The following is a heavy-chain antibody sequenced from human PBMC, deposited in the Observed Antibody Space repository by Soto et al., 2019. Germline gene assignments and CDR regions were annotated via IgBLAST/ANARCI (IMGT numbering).Heavy chain of an antibody. CDR2: ISGSGGST. V-gene: IGHV3-23*01. CDR1: GFTFSSYA. J-gene: IGHJ4*02. CDR3: AKDPNDSSGYYLSYFDY. Sequence: EVQLLESGGGLVQPGGSLRLSCSASGFTFSSYAKSWVRQAPGKGLEWVAAISGSGGSTYYADSVKGRFTISRDNSKTTLYLQMNSLRAEDTAVYYCAKDPNDSSGYYLSYFDYWCQGTLVTVSS. D-gene: IGHD3-22*01.